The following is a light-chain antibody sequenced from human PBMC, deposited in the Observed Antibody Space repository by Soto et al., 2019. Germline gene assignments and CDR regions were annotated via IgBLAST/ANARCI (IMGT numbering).Light chain of an antibody. CDR1: QSISSW. CDR2: KAS. V-gene: IGKV1-5*03. CDR3: QQYNSYPLT. J-gene: IGKJ4*01. Sequence: DIQMTQSPSTLSASVGDRVTITCRASQSISSWLAWYQQKPGKAPKLLIYKASSLESGVPSRFSGSGSGTEFTRTISSLQPDDFATYDCQQYNSYPLTFGGGTKVEIK.